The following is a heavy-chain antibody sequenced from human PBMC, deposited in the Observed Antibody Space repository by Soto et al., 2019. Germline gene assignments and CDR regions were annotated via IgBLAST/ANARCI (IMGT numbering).Heavy chain of an antibody. CDR3: ARNDILTGYHGGNFFDY. CDR2: IYYRGNT. Sequence: TSETLSLTCTVSGGSVNSGGYYWGWIRQAPGKGLEWVGHIYYRGNTYYNPSLKSRVTISVDTSRNQFSLKLSSVTAADTAVYYCARNDILTGYHGGNFFDYWGQGTLVTVSS. J-gene: IGHJ4*02. V-gene: IGHV4-30-4*08. CDR1: GGSVNSGGYY. D-gene: IGHD3-9*01.